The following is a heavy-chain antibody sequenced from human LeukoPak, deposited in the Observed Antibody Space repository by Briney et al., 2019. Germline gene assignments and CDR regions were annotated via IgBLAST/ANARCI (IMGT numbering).Heavy chain of an antibody. D-gene: IGHD6-13*01. CDR2: IYYSGST. CDR1: GGSISSSSYY. Sequence: SETLSLTCTVSGGSISSSSYYWGWIRQPPGKGLEWIGSIYYSGSTHYNPSLKSRVTISVDTSNHQFSLKLSSVTVADTAVYYCARPTRGYSSSWYYFDYWGQGTLVTVSS. V-gene: IGHV4-39*01. J-gene: IGHJ4*02. CDR3: ARPTRGYSSSWYYFDY.